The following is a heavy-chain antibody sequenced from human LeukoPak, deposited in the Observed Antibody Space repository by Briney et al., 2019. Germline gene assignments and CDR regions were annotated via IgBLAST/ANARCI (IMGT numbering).Heavy chain of an antibody. CDR3: ARGHGSYGFPGGY. CDR2: INHSGST. D-gene: IGHD5-18*01. V-gene: IGHV4-39*07. J-gene: IGHJ4*02. CDR1: GGSISSGGYY. Sequence: PSETLSLTCTVSGGSISSGGYYWSWIRQPPGKGLEWIGEINHSGSTNYNPSLKSRVTISVDTSKNQFSLKLSSVTAADTAVYYCARGHGSYGFPGGYWGQGTLVIVSS.